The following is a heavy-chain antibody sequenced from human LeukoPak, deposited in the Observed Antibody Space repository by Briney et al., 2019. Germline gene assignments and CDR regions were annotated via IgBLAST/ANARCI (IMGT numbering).Heavy chain of an antibody. Sequence: PSETLSLTCTVSGGSISSYYWSWIRQPPGKGLEWIGYIYYSGSTNYNPSLKSRVTISVDTSKNQFSLKLSSVTAADTAAYYCARQGDYNWFDPWGQGTLVTVSS. D-gene: IGHD3-16*01. V-gene: IGHV4-59*01. CDR1: GGSISSYY. CDR3: ARQGDYNWFDP. CDR2: IYYSGST. J-gene: IGHJ5*02.